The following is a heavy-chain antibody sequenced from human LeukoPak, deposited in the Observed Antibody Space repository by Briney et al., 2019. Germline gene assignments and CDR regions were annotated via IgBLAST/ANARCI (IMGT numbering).Heavy chain of an antibody. J-gene: IGHJ6*02. V-gene: IGHV3-23*01. D-gene: IGHD2-2*01. CDR3: ATVYSSSPLRPMDV. CDR2: ISGSGGGT. Sequence: GGSLRLSCAVSGFTFNTYVMSWVRQAPGKGLEWVSAISGSGGGTYYVASVKGRFTISRDNSKNTLYLQMNSLRAEDTAVYYCATVYSSSPLRPMDVWSQGTTVTVSS. CDR1: GFTFNTYV.